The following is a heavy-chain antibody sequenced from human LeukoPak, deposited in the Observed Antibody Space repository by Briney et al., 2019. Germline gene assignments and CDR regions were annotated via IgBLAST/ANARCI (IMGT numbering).Heavy chain of an antibody. CDR3: AKVPYDSSGYSTYYFDY. Sequence: GGSLRLSCAASGFTFSSYAMSWVRQAPGKGLEWVSAISGSGGSTYCADSVKGRFTISRDNSKNTLYLQMNSLRAEDTAVYYCAKVPYDSSGYSTYYFDYWGQGTLVTVSS. V-gene: IGHV3-23*01. J-gene: IGHJ4*02. CDR2: ISGSGGST. CDR1: GFTFSSYA. D-gene: IGHD3-22*01.